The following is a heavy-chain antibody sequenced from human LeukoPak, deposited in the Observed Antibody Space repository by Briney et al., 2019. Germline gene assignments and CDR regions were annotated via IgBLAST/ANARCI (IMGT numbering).Heavy chain of an antibody. CDR2: ISYDGSNK. Sequence: GGSLSLSCAASGFAFSNYAMHWVRQAPGKGLEWVAIISYDGSNKYYADSVKGRFTISRDNSKSTLYLQMNSLRAEDTAVYYCARSQYYFDYWGQGTLVTVSS. V-gene: IGHV3-30-3*01. J-gene: IGHJ4*02. CDR3: ARSQYYFDY. CDR1: GFAFSNYA.